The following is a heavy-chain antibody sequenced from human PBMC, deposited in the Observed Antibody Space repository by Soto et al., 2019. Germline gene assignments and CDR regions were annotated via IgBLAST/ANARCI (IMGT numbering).Heavy chain of an antibody. CDR2: ISSSSSYI. Sequence: PGGSLRLSCAASGFTFSSYSMNWVRQAPGKGLEWVSSISSSSSYIYYADSVKGRFTISRDNAKNSLYLQMNSLRAEDTAVYYCAYDRSGSYYSDYWGQGTLVTVSS. CDR3: AYDRSGSYYSDY. D-gene: IGHD1-26*01. J-gene: IGHJ4*02. V-gene: IGHV3-21*01. CDR1: GFTFSSYS.